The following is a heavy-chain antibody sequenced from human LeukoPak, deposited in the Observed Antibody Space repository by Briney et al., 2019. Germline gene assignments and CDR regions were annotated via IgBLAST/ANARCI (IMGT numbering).Heavy chain of an antibody. V-gene: IGHV4-4*02. J-gene: IGHJ5*02. CDR3: ARDKVATIGNWFDP. CDR2: IYHSGST. D-gene: IGHD5-12*01. Sequence: SGTLSLTCAVSGGSISSSNWWSWVRQPPGEGLEWIGEIYHSGSTNYNLSLKSRVTISVDKSKNQFSLKLSSVTAADTAVYYCARDKVATIGNWFDPWGQGTLVTVSS. CDR1: GGSISSSNW.